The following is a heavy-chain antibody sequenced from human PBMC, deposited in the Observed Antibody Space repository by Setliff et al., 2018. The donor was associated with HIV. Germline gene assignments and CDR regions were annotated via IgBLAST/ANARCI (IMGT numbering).Heavy chain of an antibody. D-gene: IGHD3-10*01. CDR2: IIPIFGTP. CDR3: ARGDYYGSGNYPPPYYFDY. CDR1: GYTFTSYG. V-gene: IGHV1-69*05. Sequence: GASVKVSCKASGYTFTSYGISWVRQAPGQGLEWMGGIIPIFGTPNYAQRFQGRVTITTDESTSTAYMDLSSLRSEDTAVYYCARGDYYGSGNYPPPYYFDYWGQGTLVTVSS. J-gene: IGHJ4*02.